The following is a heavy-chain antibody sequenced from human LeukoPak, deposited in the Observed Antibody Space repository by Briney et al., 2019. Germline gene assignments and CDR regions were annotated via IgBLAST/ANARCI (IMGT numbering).Heavy chain of an antibody. CDR2: ISGSGGST. CDR3: AKDFTGLTYDFWSGTTLFDY. CDR1: GFTFSSYA. Sequence: GGSLRLSCAASGFTFSSYAMSWVRQAPGEGLEWVSAISGSGGSTYYADSVKGRFTISRDNSKNTLYLQMNSLRAEDTAVYYCAKDFTGLTYDFWSGTTLFDYWGQGTLVTVSS. D-gene: IGHD3-3*01. J-gene: IGHJ4*02. V-gene: IGHV3-23*01.